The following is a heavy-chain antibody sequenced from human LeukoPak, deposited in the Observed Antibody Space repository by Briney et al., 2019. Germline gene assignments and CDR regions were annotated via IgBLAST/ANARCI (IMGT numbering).Heavy chain of an antibody. D-gene: IGHD3-3*01. CDR1: GGSISSYY. CDR3: ARVEDDAFDI. Sequence: PSETLSLTCTVSGGSISSYYWSWIRQPPGKGLEWIGYIYYSGSTNYNPSLKSRVTISVDTSKNQFSLKLSPVTAADTAVYYCARVEDDAFDIWGQGTMVTVSS. CDR2: IYYSGST. J-gene: IGHJ3*02. V-gene: IGHV4-59*01.